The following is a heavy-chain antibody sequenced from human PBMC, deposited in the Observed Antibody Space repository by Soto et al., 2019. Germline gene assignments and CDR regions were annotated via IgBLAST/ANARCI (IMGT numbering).Heavy chain of an antibody. Sequence: SETLSLTCSVSGASISSYYWTWIRQPPGGGLEWIGYMHHTQGTNDNPSLRGRVHMSIDTSMNQFSLRLTSVTAADTAVYYCATVHFVGYFDWLDPWGHGTLVTVSS. CDR1: GASISSYY. J-gene: IGHJ5*02. CDR3: ATVHFVGYFDWLDP. CDR2: MHHTQGT. V-gene: IGHV4-59*01. D-gene: IGHD3-9*01.